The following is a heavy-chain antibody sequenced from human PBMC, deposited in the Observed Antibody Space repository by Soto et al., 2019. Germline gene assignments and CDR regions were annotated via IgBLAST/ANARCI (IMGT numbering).Heavy chain of an antibody. Sequence: ASVKVSCKASGYPFGTYAITWVRQAPGQGLEWVGWISASSGNTKYAQKFQGRVTITRDTSASTAYMELSSLRSEDTAVYYCARGYDYVWGSYRQFDYWGQG. V-gene: IGHV1-18*04. CDR1: GYPFGTYA. J-gene: IGHJ4*02. CDR2: ISASSGNT. D-gene: IGHD3-16*02. CDR3: ARGYDYVWGSYRQFDY.